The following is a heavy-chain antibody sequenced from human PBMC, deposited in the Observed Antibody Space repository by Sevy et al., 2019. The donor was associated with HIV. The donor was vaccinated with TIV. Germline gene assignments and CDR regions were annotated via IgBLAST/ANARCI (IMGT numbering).Heavy chain of an antibody. J-gene: IGHJ4*02. CDR3: ARFLKGDYTNYFDS. CDR1: GFSLNTSGVG. CDR2: IFWDDEK. D-gene: IGHD4-4*01. Sequence: SGPTLVKPAQTLTLTCSFSGFSLNTSGVGVGWIRLPPGKALEWLALIFWDDEKPYSPPLKNRLTITKDTSKNQVVLTMTNMDPVDTATYYCARFLKGDYTNYFDSWDQGSLVTVSS. V-gene: IGHV2-5*02.